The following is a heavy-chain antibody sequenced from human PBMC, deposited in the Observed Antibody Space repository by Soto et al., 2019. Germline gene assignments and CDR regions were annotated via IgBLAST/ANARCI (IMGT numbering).Heavy chain of an antibody. V-gene: IGHV3-30*03. CDR3: VGGYYFGEY. D-gene: IGHD3-22*01. Sequence: QVQLVESGGGVVQPGRSLRLSCAASGFTFSSYGMHWVRQAPGKGLEWVAVISSDGSNKYYADSVKGRFTISRDNYKNTLYLQMNSLRAEDTAVYYFVGGYYFGEYWGQGTRVTVS. CDR2: ISSDGSNK. J-gene: IGHJ4*02. CDR1: GFTFSSYG.